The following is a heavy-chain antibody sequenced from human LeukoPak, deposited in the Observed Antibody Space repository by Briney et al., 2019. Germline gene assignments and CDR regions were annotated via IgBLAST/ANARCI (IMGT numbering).Heavy chain of an antibody. CDR3: ARVHLLLLNYYYYGMDV. V-gene: IGHV3-33*01. CDR2: IWYDGSNK. D-gene: IGHD2-15*01. J-gene: IGHJ6*02. Sequence: PGGSLRLSCAASGFTFSSYGMHWVRQAPGKGLVWVAVIWYDGSNKCYADSVKGRFTIPRDNSKNTLYLQMNSLRAEDTAVYYCARVHLLLLNYYYYGMDVWGQGTTVTVSS. CDR1: GFTFSSYG.